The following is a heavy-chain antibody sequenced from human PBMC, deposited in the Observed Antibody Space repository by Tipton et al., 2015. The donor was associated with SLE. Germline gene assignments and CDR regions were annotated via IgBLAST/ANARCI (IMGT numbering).Heavy chain of an antibody. Sequence: TLSLTCTVSGGSINSYYWSWIRQPAGKGLEWIGRIYTSGTTNYNPSLKGRVTVSLDTSKTQFSLKLSSVTAADTAVYYCATIGDSSGYAPFDHWGQGTLVTVSS. CDR1: GGSINSYY. CDR3: ATIGDSSGYAPFDH. CDR2: IYTSGTT. J-gene: IGHJ4*02. V-gene: IGHV4-4*07. D-gene: IGHD3-22*01.